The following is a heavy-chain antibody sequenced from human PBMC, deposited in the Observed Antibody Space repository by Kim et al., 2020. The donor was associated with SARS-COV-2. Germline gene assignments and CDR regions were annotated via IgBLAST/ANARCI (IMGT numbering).Heavy chain of an antibody. D-gene: IGHD6-19*01. CDR1: GGSFSGYY. Sequence: SETLSLTCAVYGGSFSGYYWSGIRQPPGKGLEWIGEINHSGSTNYNPSLKSRVTISVDTSKNQFSLKLSSVTAADTAVYYCASLGQWLGLTDWGQGTLVTVSS. CDR3: ASLGQWLGLTD. J-gene: IGHJ4*02. CDR2: INHSGST. V-gene: IGHV4-34*01.